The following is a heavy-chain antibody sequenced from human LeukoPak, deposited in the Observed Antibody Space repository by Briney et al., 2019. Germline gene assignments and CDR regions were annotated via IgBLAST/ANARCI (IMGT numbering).Heavy chain of an antibody. CDR2: IIPIFGSA. D-gene: IGHD3-16*02. V-gene: IGHV1-69*13. CDR1: GGTFSSYA. Sequence: SVKVSCTASGGTFSSYAISWVRQAPGQGLEWMGGIIPIFGSANYAQKFQGRVTLTADESTSTAYMELSSLRSEDTAVYYCASGMITFGGVIVIPPTFDYWGQGTLVTASS. J-gene: IGHJ4*02. CDR3: ASGMITFGGVIVIPPTFDY.